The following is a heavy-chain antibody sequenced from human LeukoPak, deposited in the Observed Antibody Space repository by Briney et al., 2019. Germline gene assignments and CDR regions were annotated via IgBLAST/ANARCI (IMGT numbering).Heavy chain of an antibody. CDR1: GFTFSSYA. J-gene: IGHJ4*02. CDR2: ISGSGGSI. Sequence: PGGSLRLSCAASGFTFSSYAMSWVRQAPGKGLEWVSAISGSGGSIYCADSVKGRFTISRDNSKNTLYLQMNSLRPEDTAVYYCAEDWSNSWGSYFDYWGQGTLVTVSS. CDR3: AEDWSNSWGSYFDY. D-gene: IGHD3-16*01. V-gene: IGHV3-23*01.